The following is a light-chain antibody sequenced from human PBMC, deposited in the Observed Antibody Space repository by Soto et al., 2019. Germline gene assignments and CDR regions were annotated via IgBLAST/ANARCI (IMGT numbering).Light chain of an antibody. CDR2: WAS. CDR1: QSLLHSNGYNY. V-gene: IGKV4-1*01. Sequence: DIVMTQSPLSLPVTPGEAASISCRSSQSLLHSNGYNYLAWYQQKPGQPPKLLIYWASIRESGVPDRFSGSGSGTDFTLTINSLQAEDVAVYYCQQYYSSPLTFGPGTKVDIK. CDR3: QQYYSSPLT. J-gene: IGKJ3*01.